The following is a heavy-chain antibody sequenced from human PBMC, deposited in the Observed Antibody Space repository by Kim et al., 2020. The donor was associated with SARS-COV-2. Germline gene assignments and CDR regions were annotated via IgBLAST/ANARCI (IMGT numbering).Heavy chain of an antibody. CDR2: INTNTGNP. CDR3: AGVHSSSWYEGGYNWFDP. Sequence: ASVKVSCKASGYTFTSYAMNWVRQAPGQGLEWMGWINTNTGNPTYAQGFTGRFVFSLDTSVSTAYLQISSLKAEDTAVYYCAGVHSSSWYEGGYNWFDPWGQGTLVTVSS. V-gene: IGHV7-4-1*02. J-gene: IGHJ5*02. D-gene: IGHD6-13*01. CDR1: GYTFTSYA.